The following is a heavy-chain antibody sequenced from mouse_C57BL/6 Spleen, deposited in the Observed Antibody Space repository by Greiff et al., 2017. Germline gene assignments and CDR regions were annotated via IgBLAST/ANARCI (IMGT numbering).Heavy chain of an antibody. CDR3: ARYYSNFGG. Sequence: EVKLVESGGGLVKPGASLKLSCAASGFTFSDYGMHWVRQAPEKGLEWVAYISSGSSNIYYAGKVKGRFTISRDTAKNTLFLQMTSLRSEDTAMYYWARYYSNFGGWGTGTTVTVS. V-gene: IGHV5-17*01. CDR2: ISSGSSNI. J-gene: IGHJ1*03. CDR1: GFTFSDYG. D-gene: IGHD2-5*01.